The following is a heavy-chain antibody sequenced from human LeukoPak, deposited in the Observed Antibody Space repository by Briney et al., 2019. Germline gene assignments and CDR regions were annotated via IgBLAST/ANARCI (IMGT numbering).Heavy chain of an antibody. J-gene: IGHJ4*02. CDR3: ATVPRGLWFGEYDY. D-gene: IGHD3-10*01. CDR2: FDPEDGET. CDR1: GYTLTELS. V-gene: IGHV1-24*01. Sequence: GASVKVSCKVSGYTLTELSMHWARQAPGKGLEWMGGFDPEDGETIYAQKFQGRVTMTEDTSTDTAYMELSSLRSEDTAVYYCATVPRGLWFGEYDYWGQGTLVTVSS.